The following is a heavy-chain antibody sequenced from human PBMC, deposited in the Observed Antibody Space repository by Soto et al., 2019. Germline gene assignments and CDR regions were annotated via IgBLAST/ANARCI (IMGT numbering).Heavy chain of an antibody. J-gene: IGHJ4*02. V-gene: IGHV1-8*01. CDR1: GYTFTSYD. CDR3: ARGVGYYYDISGYYYGY. D-gene: IGHD3-22*01. CDR2: MNPNSGNT. Sequence: ASAKVSCKASGYTFTSYDINWVRQATGQGLEWMGWMNPNSGNTGYAQKFQGRVTMTRNTSISTAYMELSSLRSEDTAVYYCARGVGYYYDISGYYYGYWGQGTLVTVST.